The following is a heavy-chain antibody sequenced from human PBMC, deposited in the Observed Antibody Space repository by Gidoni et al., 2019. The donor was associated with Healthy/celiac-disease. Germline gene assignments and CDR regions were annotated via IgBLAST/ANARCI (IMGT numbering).Heavy chain of an antibody. CDR1: GGSICSGGYY. V-gene: IGHV4-31*03. J-gene: IGHJ4*02. D-gene: IGHD2-15*01. CDR3: ARDGTDCSGGSCYGIDY. Sequence: QVQLQESGPGLVKPSQTLSLTCTVSGGSICSGGYYWSWIRQHPGKGLEWIGYIYYSGSTYYNPSLKSRVTISVDTSKNQFSLKLSSVTAADTAVYYCARDGTDCSGGSCYGIDYWGQGTLVTVSS. CDR2: IYYSGST.